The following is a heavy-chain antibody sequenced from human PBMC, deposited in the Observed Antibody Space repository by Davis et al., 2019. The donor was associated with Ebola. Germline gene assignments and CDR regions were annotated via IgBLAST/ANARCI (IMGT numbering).Heavy chain of an antibody. J-gene: IGHJ4*02. CDR3: ARDLGSGSYFFFY. CDR1: GGTFNTYA. CDR2: ITPIFGAA. Sequence: SVKVSCKASGGTFNTYAVSWLRQAPGQGLEWMGGITPIFGAANYAQKFRGRVTITADESTRTAYMELASLTSADTAVYYCARDLGSGSYFFFYWGQGTLVTVSS. V-gene: IGHV1-69*13. D-gene: IGHD1-26*01.